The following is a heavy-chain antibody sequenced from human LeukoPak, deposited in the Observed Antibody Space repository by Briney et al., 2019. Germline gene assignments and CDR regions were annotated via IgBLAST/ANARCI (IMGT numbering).Heavy chain of an antibody. CDR2: IYTSGST. J-gene: IGHJ4*02. Sequence: RPSETLSLTCTVSGGSISSYYWSWIRQPAGKGLEWIGRIYTSGSTNYNPSLKSRVTISVDTSKNQFSLKLSSVTAADTAVYYCARDRGRVVPAAFDYWGQGTLVTVSS. CDR3: ARDRGRVVPAAFDY. D-gene: IGHD2-2*01. V-gene: IGHV4-4*07. CDR1: GGSISSYY.